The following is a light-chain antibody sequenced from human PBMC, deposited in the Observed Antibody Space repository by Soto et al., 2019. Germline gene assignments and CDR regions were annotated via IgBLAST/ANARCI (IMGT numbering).Light chain of an antibody. V-gene: IGLV2-11*01. CDR1: SSDVGGYNH. CDR3: CSYAGSYTWV. J-gene: IGLJ3*02. Sequence: QSALTQPRSVSGSPAQSVTISCTGTSSDVGGYNHVSWYQQHPGRAPKLMIYDVIKRPSVVPDRFSGSQSGNTASLTISGLQTEDEADYYCCSYAGSYTWVFGGGTKLTVL. CDR2: DVI.